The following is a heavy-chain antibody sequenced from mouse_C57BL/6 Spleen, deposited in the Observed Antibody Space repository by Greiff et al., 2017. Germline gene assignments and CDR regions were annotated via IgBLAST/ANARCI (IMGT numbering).Heavy chain of an antibody. D-gene: IGHD1-1*01. CDR3: ARSYGSKGDYFDY. J-gene: IGHJ2*01. CDR2: ISSGSSTI. V-gene: IGHV5-17*01. Sequence: EVMLVESGGGLVKPGGSLKLSCAASGFTFSDYGMHWVRQAPEKGLEWVAYISSGSSTIYYADTVKGRFTISRDNAKNTLFLQMTSLRSEDTAMYYCARSYGSKGDYFDYWGQGTTLTVSS. CDR1: GFTFSDYG.